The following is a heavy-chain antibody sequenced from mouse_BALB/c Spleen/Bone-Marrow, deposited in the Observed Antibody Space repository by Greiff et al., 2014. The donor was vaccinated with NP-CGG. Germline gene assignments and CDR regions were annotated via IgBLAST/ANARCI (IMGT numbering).Heavy chain of an antibody. J-gene: IGHJ2*01. CDR3: ARYYYGSSYFDY. Sequence: VQLQQSGAELVKPGASVKLSCTASGFNIKDTYMHWVKQRPEQGLEWTGRIDPANGNTKYDPKFQGKATITADTSSNTAYLQLSSLISEDTAVYYCARYYYGSSYFDYWGQGTTLTVSS. D-gene: IGHD1-1*01. V-gene: IGHV14-3*02. CDR1: GFNIKDTY. CDR2: IDPANGNT.